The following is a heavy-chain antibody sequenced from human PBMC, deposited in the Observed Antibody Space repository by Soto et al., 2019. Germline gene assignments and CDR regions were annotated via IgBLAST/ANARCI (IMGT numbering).Heavy chain of an antibody. V-gene: IGHV1-69*02. CDR1: GGTFSRYT. Sequence: GASVKVSCKASGGTFSRYTISWVRQAPGQGLEWMGRIIPILGIPNYAQKFQGRVTITADKSTSTAYMELSSLRSEDTAVYYFARFRGSYGMVFWCQAATVTVSS. CDR3: ARFRGSYGMVF. CDR2: IIPILGIP. J-gene: IGHJ6*02. D-gene: IGHD3-10*01.